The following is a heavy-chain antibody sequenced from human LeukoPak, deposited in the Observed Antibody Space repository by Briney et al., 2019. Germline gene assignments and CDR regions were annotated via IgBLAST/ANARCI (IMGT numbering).Heavy chain of an antibody. CDR3: TAFDSSSWYVYYYYYYMDV. V-gene: IGHV3-23*01. CDR1: GFTFSSYA. J-gene: IGHJ6*03. D-gene: IGHD6-13*01. Sequence: GGSLRLSCAASGFTFSSYAMSWVRQAPGKGLEWVSAISGSGGSTYYADSVKGRFTISRDNSKNTLYLQMNSLKTEDTAVYYCTAFDSSSWYVYYYYYYMDVWGKGTTVTVSS. CDR2: ISGSGGST.